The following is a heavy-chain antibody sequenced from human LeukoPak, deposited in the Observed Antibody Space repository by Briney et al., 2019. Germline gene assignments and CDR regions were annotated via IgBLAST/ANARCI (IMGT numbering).Heavy chain of an antibody. V-gene: IGHV1-18*01. D-gene: IGHD6-19*01. Sequence: GASVKVSCKASGYSFTSYSITWVRQAPGQGLEWMGWISAYNGNTNYAQKLQGRVTTTTDTSTSTAYMELRSLRSDDTAVYYCARGDSSGWLQSVRSHWFDPWGQGTLVTVSS. CDR2: ISAYNGNT. CDR1: GYSFTSYS. CDR3: ARGDSSGWLQSVRSHWFDP. J-gene: IGHJ5*02.